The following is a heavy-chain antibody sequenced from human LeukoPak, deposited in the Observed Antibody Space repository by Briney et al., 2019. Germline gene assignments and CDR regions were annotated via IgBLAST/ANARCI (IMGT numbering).Heavy chain of an antibody. CDR3: AGDRGSTAMVYVNYFDY. CDR1: GGTFSSYA. CDR2: IIPIFGTA. J-gene: IGHJ4*02. Sequence: SVKVSCKASGGTFSSYAISWVRQAPGQGLEWMGGIIPIFGTANYAQKFQGRVTITADESTSTAYMELSSLRSEDTAVYYCAGDRGSTAMVYVNYFDYWGQGTLVTVSS. V-gene: IGHV1-69*13. D-gene: IGHD5-18*01.